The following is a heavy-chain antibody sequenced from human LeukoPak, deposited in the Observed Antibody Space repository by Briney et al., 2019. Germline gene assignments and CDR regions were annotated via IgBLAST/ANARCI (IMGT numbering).Heavy chain of an antibody. CDR1: GFTFSSYS. CDR2: ISSNGGST. CDR3: VKDEGSYYYDSSGYLR. V-gene: IGHV3-64D*06. Sequence: GGSLRLSCAASGFTFSSYSMNWVRQAPGKGLEYVSAISSNGGSTYYADSVKGRFTISRDNSKNTLYLQMSSLRAEDTAVYYCVKDEGSYYYDSSGYLRWGQGTLVTVSS. J-gene: IGHJ4*02. D-gene: IGHD3-22*01.